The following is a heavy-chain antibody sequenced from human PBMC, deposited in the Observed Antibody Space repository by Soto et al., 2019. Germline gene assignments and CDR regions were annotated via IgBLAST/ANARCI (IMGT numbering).Heavy chain of an antibody. CDR3: AKSYSSNWYDYFDY. D-gene: IGHD6-13*01. CDR2: ISGSDGVT. Sequence: EVQLLESGGGLVQPGGSLRLACAASEFTFSTYAMSWVRQAPGKGLEWVSAISGSDGVTYYADSVKGRFTISRDTSKNTLYLQMNSLRAEDTAVYFCAKSYSSNWYDYFDYWGQGTLVTVSS. J-gene: IGHJ4*02. V-gene: IGHV3-23*01. CDR1: EFTFSTYA.